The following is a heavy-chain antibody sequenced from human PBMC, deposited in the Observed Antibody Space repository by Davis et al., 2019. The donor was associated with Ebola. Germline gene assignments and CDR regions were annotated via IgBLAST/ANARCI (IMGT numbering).Heavy chain of an antibody. V-gene: IGHV3-30*04. J-gene: IGHJ6*04. D-gene: IGHD1-26*01. CDR1: GFTFTSYA. Sequence: PGGSLRLSCAASGFTFTSYAMHWVRQAPGQGLEWVAVISYDGSDKYYADSVKGRFTISRDNSKNTLYLQMNSLRAEETAVYYCARDYGVGGSYSTYYYYYGMDVWGKGTTVTVSS. CDR2: ISYDGSDK. CDR3: ARDYGVGGSYSTYYYYYGMDV.